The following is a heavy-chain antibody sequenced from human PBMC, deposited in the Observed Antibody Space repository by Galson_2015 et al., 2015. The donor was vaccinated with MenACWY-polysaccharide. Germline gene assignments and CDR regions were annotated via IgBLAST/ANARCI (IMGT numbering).Heavy chain of an antibody. V-gene: IGHV3-11*01. CDR3: ARDSYSGSYYGYYYYGMDV. CDR1: GFTFSDYY. D-gene: IGHD1-26*01. Sequence: SMRLACAASGFTFSDYYMSWLRQAPGKGLEWVSYISSSGSTIYYADSVKGRFTISRDNAKNSLYLQMNSLRAEDTAVYYCARDSYSGSYYGYYYYGMDVWGQGTTVTASS. CDR2: ISSSGSTI. J-gene: IGHJ6*02.